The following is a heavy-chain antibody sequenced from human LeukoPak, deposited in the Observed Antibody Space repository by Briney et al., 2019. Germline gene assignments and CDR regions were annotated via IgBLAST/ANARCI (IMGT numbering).Heavy chain of an antibody. CDR3: ARPIAVAGQHDAFDI. CDR1: GYTFTGYY. CDR2: INPNSGDT. D-gene: IGHD6-19*01. Sequence: ASVKVSCKASGYTFTGYYIHWVRQAPGQGLEWMGWINPNSGDTKYAQNFQGRVTMTRDTSISTVYMELSSLKSDDTAVYYCARPIAVAGQHDAFDIWGQGTMVTVSS. J-gene: IGHJ3*02. V-gene: IGHV1-2*02.